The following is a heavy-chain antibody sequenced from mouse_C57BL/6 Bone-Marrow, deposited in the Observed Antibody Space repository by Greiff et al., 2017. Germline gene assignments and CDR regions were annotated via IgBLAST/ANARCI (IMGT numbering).Heavy chain of an antibody. CDR2: IYPGSGST. V-gene: IGHV1-55*01. J-gene: IGHJ2*01. CDR3: ARRRVYYGSFDY. D-gene: IGHD1-1*01. Sequence: QVQLKQPGAELVKPGASVTMSCKASGYTFTSYWITWVKQRPGQGLEWIGDIYPGSGSTNYNEKFKSKATLTVDTSSSTAYMQLSSLTSEDSAVYYCARRRVYYGSFDYWGQGTTLTVSS. CDR1: GYTFTSYW.